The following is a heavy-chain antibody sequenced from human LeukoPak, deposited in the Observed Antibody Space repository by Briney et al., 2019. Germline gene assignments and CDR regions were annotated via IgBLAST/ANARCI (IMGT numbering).Heavy chain of an antibody. CDR3: ARRRDGYNPSNYYYYYYMDV. Sequence: SETLSLTCTVSGVSISSSNSYWGWIRQPPGKGLEWIGSIYYSGNTYYNASLKSRVTISVDTSKNQFSLKLSSVTAADTAVYYCARRRDGYNPSNYYYYYYMDVWGKGTTVTISS. D-gene: IGHD5-24*01. J-gene: IGHJ6*03. CDR1: GVSISSSNSY. V-gene: IGHV4-39*01. CDR2: IYYSGNT.